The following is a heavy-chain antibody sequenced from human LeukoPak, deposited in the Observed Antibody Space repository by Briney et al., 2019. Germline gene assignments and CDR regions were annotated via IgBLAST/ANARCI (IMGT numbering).Heavy chain of an antibody. J-gene: IGHJ4*02. CDR2: ISSSGSTI. Sequence: GGSLRLSCPASGFTFIDYYMRWIRPAPWKELAGVSYISSSGSTIYYADSVKGRFTISRENAKHSLYVQMNSLTAEDTPGHECSRVTLTSANFDYWGQRTLVTVSS. CDR3: SRVTLTSANFDY. CDR1: GFTFIDYY. V-gene: IGHV3-11*01.